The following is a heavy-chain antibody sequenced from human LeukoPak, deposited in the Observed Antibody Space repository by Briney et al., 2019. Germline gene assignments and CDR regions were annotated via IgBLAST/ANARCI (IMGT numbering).Heavy chain of an antibody. CDR3: ARHLGVTAAPLGY. Sequence: SETLSLTRTVSGGSISTYYWSWIRQAPGKGLEWTGYFSYNGKTNYNPSLESRVIIPVATSKSQFSLKLSSVTAADTAVYYCARHLGVTAAPLGYWGRGTLVTVSS. D-gene: IGHD2-21*02. CDR1: GGSISTYY. CDR2: FSYNGKT. V-gene: IGHV4-59*08. J-gene: IGHJ4*02.